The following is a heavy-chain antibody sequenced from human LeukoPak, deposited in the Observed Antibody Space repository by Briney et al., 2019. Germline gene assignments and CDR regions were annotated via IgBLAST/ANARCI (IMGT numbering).Heavy chain of an antibody. D-gene: IGHD6-13*01. J-gene: IGHJ4*02. CDR3: ARDRAAAAGIRQGTFYY. CDR1: GFTFSSYG. V-gene: IGHV3-33*01. Sequence: GGSLRLSCAASGFTFSSYGMHWVRQAPGKGLEWVAVIWYDGSNKYYADSVKGRFTISRDNSKNTLYLQMNSLRAEDTAAYYCARDRAAAAGIRQGTFYYWGQGTLVTVSS. CDR2: IWYDGSNK.